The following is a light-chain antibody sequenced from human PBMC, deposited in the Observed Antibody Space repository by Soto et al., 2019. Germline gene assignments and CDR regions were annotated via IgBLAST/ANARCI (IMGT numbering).Light chain of an antibody. Sequence: EIVLTQSPPTLSLSPGESAALSCRVSQPISTYLAWYQQKPGQAPRLLIYDASTRATGIPARFSGSGSGTDFTLTISYLETEDFAVYYCLQRSDWPITFGQGTRRAIK. CDR1: QPISTY. V-gene: IGKV3-11*01. CDR3: LQRSDWPIT. CDR2: DAS. J-gene: IGKJ5*01.